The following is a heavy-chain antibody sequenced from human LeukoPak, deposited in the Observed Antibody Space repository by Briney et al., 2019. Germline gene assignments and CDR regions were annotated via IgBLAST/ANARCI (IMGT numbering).Heavy chain of an antibody. CDR3: ARQGVVASDAFDI. Sequence: ASVKVSCKASGYTYTCYYMHWVRQAPGQGLEWMEWINPNSGGTNYAQKFQGRVTMTRDTSISTAYMELSRLRSDDTAVYYCARQGVVASDAFDIWGQGTMVTVSS. V-gene: IGHV1-2*02. CDR1: GYTYTCYY. CDR2: INPNSGGT. J-gene: IGHJ3*02. D-gene: IGHD3-22*01.